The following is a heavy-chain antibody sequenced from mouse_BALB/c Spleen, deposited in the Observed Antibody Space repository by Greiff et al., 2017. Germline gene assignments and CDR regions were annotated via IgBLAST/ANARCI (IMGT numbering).Heavy chain of an antibody. CDR2: ISSGSSTI. CDR1: GFTFSSFG. D-gene: IGHD2-4*01. CDR3: ARSDYDYDYAMDY. Sequence: EVNVVESGGGLVQPGGSRKLSCAASGFTFSSFGMHWVRQAPEKGLEWVAYISSGSSTIYYADTVKGRFTISRDNPKNTLFLQMTSLRSEDTAMYYCARSDYDYDYAMDYWGQGTSVTVSS. V-gene: IGHV5-17*02. J-gene: IGHJ4*01.